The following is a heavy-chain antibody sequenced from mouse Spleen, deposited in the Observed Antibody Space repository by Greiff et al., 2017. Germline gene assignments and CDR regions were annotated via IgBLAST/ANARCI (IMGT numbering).Heavy chain of an antibody. V-gene: IGHV14-3*02. Sequence: VHVKQSGAELVKPGASVKLSCTASGFNIKDTYMHWVKQRPEQGLEWIGRIDPANGNTKYDPKFQGKATITADTSSNTAYLQLSSLTSEDTAVYYCARGRLPGIDYWGQGTTLTVSS. CDR3: ARGRLPGIDY. D-gene: IGHD2-2*01. CDR2: IDPANGNT. J-gene: IGHJ2*01. CDR1: GFNIKDTY.